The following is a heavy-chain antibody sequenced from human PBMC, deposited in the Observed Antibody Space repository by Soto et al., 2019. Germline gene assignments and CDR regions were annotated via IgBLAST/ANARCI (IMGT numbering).Heavy chain of an antibody. J-gene: IGHJ4*02. CDR2: IIPIFGTP. CDR1: GGSFSSYA. V-gene: IGHV1-69*13. Sequence: SVKVSCKASGGSFSSYAISWVRQAPGQGLEWMGGIIPIFGTPSYAQKFQGRVTITADESTSTAYMELSSLRSEDTAVYYCAREYRSSSGRFDNWGQGTLVTVSS. CDR3: AREYRSSSGRFDN. D-gene: IGHD6-6*01.